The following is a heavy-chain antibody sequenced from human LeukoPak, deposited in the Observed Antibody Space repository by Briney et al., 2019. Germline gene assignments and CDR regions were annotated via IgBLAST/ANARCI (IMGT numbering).Heavy chain of an antibody. J-gene: IGHJ3*02. V-gene: IGHV1-69*04. CDR1: GYTLTSYG. CDR3: ARAGATFDAFDI. Sequence: GASVKVSCKASGYTLTSYGISWVRQAPGQGLEWMGRIIPILGIANYAQKFQGRVTITADKSTSTAYMELSSLRSEDTAVYYCARAGATFDAFDIWGQGTMVTVSS. CDR2: IIPILGIA.